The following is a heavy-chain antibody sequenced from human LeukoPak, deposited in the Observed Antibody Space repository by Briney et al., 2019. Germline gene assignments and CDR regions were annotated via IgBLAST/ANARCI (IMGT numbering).Heavy chain of an antibody. CDR1: GYTFPSYF. Sequence: ASVKVSCKASGYTFPSYFMHWVRQAPGQGLEWMGIINPTGGSTTYAQKFQGRVTMTRDTSTSTVYMELSSLSSEDTAIYYCARTLSGSGISYWGQGTLVIVSS. CDR2: INPTGGST. CDR3: ARTLSGSGISY. V-gene: IGHV1-46*01. D-gene: IGHD3-10*01. J-gene: IGHJ4*02.